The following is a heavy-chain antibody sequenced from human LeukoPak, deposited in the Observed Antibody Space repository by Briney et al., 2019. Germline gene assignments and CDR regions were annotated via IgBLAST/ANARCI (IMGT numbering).Heavy chain of an antibody. CDR3: ASRGYSYGYGYFDY. Sequence: ASVKVSCKASGYTFTGYYMHWVRQAPGQGLEWMGWINPNSGGTNYAQKFQGRVTMTRDTSISTAYMELSRLRGDDTAVYYCASRGYSYGYGYFDYWGQGTLVTVSS. V-gene: IGHV1-2*02. D-gene: IGHD5-18*01. CDR2: INPNSGGT. J-gene: IGHJ4*02. CDR1: GYTFTGYY.